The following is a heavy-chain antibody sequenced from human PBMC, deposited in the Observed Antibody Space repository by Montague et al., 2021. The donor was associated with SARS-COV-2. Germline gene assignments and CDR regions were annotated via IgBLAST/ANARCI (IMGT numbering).Heavy chain of an antibody. J-gene: IGHJ4*02. D-gene: IGHD3-22*01. Sequence: SETLSLTCAVYGGPFSGDGSFSGYYWTWIRQPPGKGLEWIGEINHSGSTNYNPSLKSRVTISVDTSKNQFSLKLSSVTAADTAVYYCASFPSGYYDSSGYHIWGQGTLVTVSS. CDR3: ASFPSGYYDSSGYHI. V-gene: IGHV4-34*01. CDR1: GGPFSGDGSFSGYY. CDR2: INHSGST.